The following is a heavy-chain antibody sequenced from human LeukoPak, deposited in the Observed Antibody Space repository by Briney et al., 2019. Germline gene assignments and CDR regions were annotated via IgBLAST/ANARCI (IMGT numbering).Heavy chain of an antibody. V-gene: IGHV4-61*01. J-gene: IGHJ5*02. CDR1: GGSVSSGSYY. Sequence: SETLSLTCTVSGGSVSSGSYYWSWIRQSPGKGLEWIGYIYYSGSTNYNPSLKSRVTISVDTSKNQFSLKVSSVTAADTAVYYCARRSWYNWFNRWGQGTLVTVSS. CDR2: IYYSGST. D-gene: IGHD6-13*01. CDR3: ARRSWYNWFNR.